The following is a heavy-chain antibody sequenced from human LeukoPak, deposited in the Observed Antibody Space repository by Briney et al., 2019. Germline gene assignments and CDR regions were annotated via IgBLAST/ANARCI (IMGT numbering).Heavy chain of an antibody. V-gene: IGHV1-18*04. CDR2: ISAYNGNT. Sequence: ASVNVACQASAYTVTSFGSGWVRQAPKQWLEWMGCISAYNGNTNYAQKLQGRVTMTTDTSTSTAYMEQRSLRSDDTAVYYCAGLYCCSSRCYNHWFDPWGQGTLVSVSS. J-gene: IGHJ5*02. CDR1: AYTVTSFG. CDR3: AGLYCCSSRCYNHWFDP. D-gene: IGHD2-2*02.